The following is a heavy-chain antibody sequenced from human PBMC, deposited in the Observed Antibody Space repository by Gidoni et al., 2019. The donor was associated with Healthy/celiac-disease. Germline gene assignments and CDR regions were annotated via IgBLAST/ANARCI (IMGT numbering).Heavy chain of an antibody. CDR2: IYYSGST. J-gene: IGHJ3*02. V-gene: IGHV4-39*01. CDR1: GGSLSSSSYY. D-gene: IGHD3-10*01. Sequence: QLQLLDSGPGLVKPSENLSLTCTVSGGSLSSSSYYWGWIRQPPGKGLEWIGSIYYSGSTYYNPSLKSRVTISVDTSKNQFSLKLSSVTAADTAVYYCASIMVRGVIITTWDAFDIWGQGTMVTVSS. CDR3: ASIMVRGVIITTWDAFDI.